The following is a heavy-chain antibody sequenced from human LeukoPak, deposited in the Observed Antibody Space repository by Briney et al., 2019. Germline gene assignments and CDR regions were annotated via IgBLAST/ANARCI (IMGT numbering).Heavy chain of an antibody. J-gene: IGHJ4*02. D-gene: IGHD1-26*01. CDR3: ARDRWELWDFGY. V-gene: IGHV1-2*02. Sequence: ASVKVSCKASGYTFTGYYMHWVRQAPGQGLEWMGWINPDSGGTNYAQKFQGRVTMTRDTSISTAYMELSRLRSDGTAVYYCARDRWELWDFGYWGQGTLVTVSS. CDR2: INPDSGGT. CDR1: GYTFTGYY.